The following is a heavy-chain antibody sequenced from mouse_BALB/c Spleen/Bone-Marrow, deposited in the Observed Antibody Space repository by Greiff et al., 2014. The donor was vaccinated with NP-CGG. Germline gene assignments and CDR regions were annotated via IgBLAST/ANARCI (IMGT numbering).Heavy chain of an antibody. V-gene: IGHV1-26*01. Sequence: VQLQQSGPELVKPGASMKISCKASGYSFTDYTMNWVKQSHGKNLEWIGLINTYDGGTKYNQKFKGKATLTIDKSSSTAYMELLSLTSEDSTVYYCTSHSPFAYWGLGTLVTVSA. CDR1: GYSFTDYT. CDR3: TSHSPFAY. CDR2: INTYDGGT. D-gene: IGHD3-1*01. J-gene: IGHJ3*01.